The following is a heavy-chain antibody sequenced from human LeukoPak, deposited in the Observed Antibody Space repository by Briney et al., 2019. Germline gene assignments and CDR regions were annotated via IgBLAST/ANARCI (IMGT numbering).Heavy chain of an antibody. D-gene: IGHD3-22*01. CDR2: FYPSGST. Sequence: NTSETLSLTCTVSGGSISSGSYYWNWIRQPAGKGLEWIGRFYPSGSTNYNPSLKSRVTISVDTSKNQFSLKLSSVTAADTAVYYCARGDFYDSSGQYFDYWGQGTLVTVSS. V-gene: IGHV4-61*02. J-gene: IGHJ4*02. CDR3: ARGDFYDSSGQYFDY. CDR1: GGSISSGSYY.